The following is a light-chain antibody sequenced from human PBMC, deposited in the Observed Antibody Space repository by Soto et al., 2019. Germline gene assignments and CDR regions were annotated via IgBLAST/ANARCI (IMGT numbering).Light chain of an antibody. CDR1: ISDIGTLYY. Sequence: QSALTQPPSASGSPGQSVTISCTGTISDIGTLYYVSWYQQHPGKAPKLIIYEVSERPSGVPDRFSGSKSGNTASLTVSGLQAEDEAHYYCSSYAGTKTLVFGGGTKLTVL. V-gene: IGLV2-8*01. CDR2: EVS. CDR3: SSYAGTKTLV. J-gene: IGLJ2*01.